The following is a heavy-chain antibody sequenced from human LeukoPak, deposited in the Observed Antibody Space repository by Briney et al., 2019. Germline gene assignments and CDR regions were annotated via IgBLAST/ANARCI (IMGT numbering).Heavy chain of an antibody. Sequence: SETLSLTCTVSGVSISSSSYYWGWIRQPPGKGLEWIGSIYYSGSTYYNPSLKSRVTISVDTSKNQFSLKLSSVTAADTAVYYCARHLAVVTAIAYWGQGTLVTVSS. J-gene: IGHJ4*02. CDR1: GVSISSSSYY. CDR2: IYYSGST. D-gene: IGHD2-21*02. V-gene: IGHV4-39*01. CDR3: ARHLAVVTAIAY.